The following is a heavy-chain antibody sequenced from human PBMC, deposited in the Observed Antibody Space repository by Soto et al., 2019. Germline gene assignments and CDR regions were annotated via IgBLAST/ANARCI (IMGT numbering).Heavy chain of an antibody. CDR2: ISSSSSYI. Sequence: EVQLVESGGGLVKPGGSLRLSCAASGFTFSSYSMNWVRQAPGKGLERVSSISSSSSYIYYADSVKGRFTISRDNAKNSLYLQMNSLRAEDTAVYYCARDRDIVATIPTFYYYYGMDVWGQGTTVTVSS. V-gene: IGHV3-21*01. J-gene: IGHJ6*02. CDR1: GFTFSSYS. D-gene: IGHD5-12*01. CDR3: ARDRDIVATIPTFYYYYGMDV.